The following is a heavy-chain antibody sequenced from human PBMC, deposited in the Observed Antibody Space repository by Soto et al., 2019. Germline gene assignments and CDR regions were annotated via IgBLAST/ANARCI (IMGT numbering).Heavy chain of an antibody. D-gene: IGHD2-15*01. J-gene: IGHJ6*02. CDR1: GFTFSSYA. V-gene: IGHV3-30-3*01. CDR2: ISYDGSNK. CDR3: ARAGCDGGSCYTLVGLRYGMDV. Sequence: QVQLVESGGGVVQPGRSLRLSCAASGFTFSSYAMHWVRQAPGKGLEWVAVISYDGSNKYYADSVKGRFTISRDNSKNALNLQMNSLRAEDTAVYYCARAGCDGGSCYTLVGLRYGMDVWGQGTTVTVA.